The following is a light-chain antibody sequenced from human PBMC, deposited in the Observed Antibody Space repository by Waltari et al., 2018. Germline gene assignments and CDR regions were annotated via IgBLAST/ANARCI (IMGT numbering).Light chain of an antibody. CDR2: EVT. J-gene: IGLJ2*01. Sequence: QSALTQPPSASGSPGQSVTISCTGTTSDVGVYNFVSWYPQHPGKAPKPLFYEVTKRPSGVPDRFSGAKSGNTASLTVSGLQAEDEADYYCASYADSDKFLFGGETKLTVL. CDR3: ASYADSDKFL. V-gene: IGLV2-8*01. CDR1: TSDVGVYNF.